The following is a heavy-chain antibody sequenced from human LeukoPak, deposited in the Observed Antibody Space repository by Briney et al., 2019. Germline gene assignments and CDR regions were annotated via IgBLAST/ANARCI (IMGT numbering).Heavy chain of an antibody. D-gene: IGHD3-9*01. J-gene: IGHJ3*02. Sequence: SETLSPTCTVSGGSISSYYWSWIRQPPGKGLEWFGYIYYSGSTNYNPSLKSRVTISVDTSKNQFSLKLSSVTAADTAVYYCARTDKSDAFDIWGQGTMVTVSS. CDR1: GGSISSYY. CDR3: ARTDKSDAFDI. V-gene: IGHV4-59*01. CDR2: IYYSGST.